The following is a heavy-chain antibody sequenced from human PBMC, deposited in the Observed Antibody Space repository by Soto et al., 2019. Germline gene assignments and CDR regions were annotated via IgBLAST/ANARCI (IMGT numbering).Heavy chain of an antibody. CDR3: TTDLIEEGPTYFDY. J-gene: IGHJ4*02. CDR1: GFTFSNAW. V-gene: IGHV3-15*01. CDR2: IKSKTDGGTT. Sequence: PGGSLRLSCAASGFTFSNAWMRWVRQAPGKGLEWVGRIKSKTDGGTTDYAAPVKGRFTISRDDSKNTLYLQMNSLKTEDTAVYYCTTDLIEEGPTYFDYWGQGTLVTVSS. D-gene: IGHD2-21*01.